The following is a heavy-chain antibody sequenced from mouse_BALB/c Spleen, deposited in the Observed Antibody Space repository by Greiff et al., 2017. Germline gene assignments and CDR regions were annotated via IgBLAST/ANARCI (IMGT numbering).Heavy chain of an antibody. J-gene: IGHJ4*01. V-gene: IGHV5-17*02. D-gene: IGHD4-1*01. CDR2: ISSGSSTI. Sequence: DVHLVESGGGLVQPGGSRKLSCAASGFTFSSFGMHWVRQAPEKGLEWVAYISSGSSTIYYADTVKGRFTISRDNPKNTLFLQMTSLRSEDTAMYYCARKLETYAMDYWGQGTSVTVSS. CDR3: ARKLETYAMDY. CDR1: GFTFSSFG.